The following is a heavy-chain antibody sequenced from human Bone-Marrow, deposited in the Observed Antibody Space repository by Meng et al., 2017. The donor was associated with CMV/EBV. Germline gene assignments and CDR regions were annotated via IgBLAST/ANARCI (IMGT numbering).Heavy chain of an antibody. CDR1: KFTFSSYS. J-gene: IGHJ2*01. V-gene: IGHV3-21*01. CDR2: INSGSTYK. Sequence: GESLKISCAASKFTFSSYSMNWVHQAPGKGLEWVSSINSGSTYKYYADSVKGRFTVSRDNAKSSLFLEMNNLRVDDTAVYYCARDPRDLGDRNWYFDLWGRGTMVTVSS. CDR3: ARDPRDLGDRNWYFDL. D-gene: IGHD2-21*02.